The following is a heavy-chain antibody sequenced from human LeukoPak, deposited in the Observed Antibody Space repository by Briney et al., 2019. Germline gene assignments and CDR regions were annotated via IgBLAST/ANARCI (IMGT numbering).Heavy chain of an antibody. CDR2: INWNGGGT. CDR3: AKHLTATNTYTFFGLDV. Sequence: GGSLRLSCAATGFSFKDYGMHWVRQPPGKGLEWVSAINWNGGGTGYADSVKGRFTISRDNAKNSLYLQLSSLRPEDTALYYCAKHLTATNTYTFFGLDVWGQGTSVTVSS. V-gene: IGHV3-9*01. J-gene: IGHJ6*02. CDR1: GFSFKDYG. D-gene: IGHD1-26*01.